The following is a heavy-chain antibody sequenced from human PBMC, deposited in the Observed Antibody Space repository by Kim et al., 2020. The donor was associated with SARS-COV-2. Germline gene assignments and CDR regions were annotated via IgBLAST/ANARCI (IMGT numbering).Heavy chain of an antibody. V-gene: IGHV3-15*01. CDR2: VKSKTDGETT. J-gene: IGHJ2*01. CDR1: GFTFSDAW. Sequence: GGSLRLSCAASGFTFSDAWMSWVRQAPGKGLEWVGRVKSKTDGETTDYAAPVKGRFTISRDDSDNTVYLQMNSLKTEDTAVYYCATDHLPYYGIRFYYF. CDR3: ATDHLPYYGIRFYYF. D-gene: IGHD3-10*01.